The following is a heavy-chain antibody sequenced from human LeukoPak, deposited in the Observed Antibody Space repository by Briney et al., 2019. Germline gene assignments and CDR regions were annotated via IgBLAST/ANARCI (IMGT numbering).Heavy chain of an antibody. CDR3: ARGRIFMVRGVIKNYFDY. J-gene: IGHJ4*02. CDR2: IYHSGST. V-gene: IGHV4-4*02. D-gene: IGHD3-10*01. CDR1: GGSIISSNW. Sequence: LSLPCAVSGGSIISSNWWSWVRQPPGKGLEWIGEIYHSGSTNYNPSLKSRVTISVDTSKNQFSLKLSSVTAADTAVYYCARGRIFMVRGVIKNYFDYWGQGTLVTVSS.